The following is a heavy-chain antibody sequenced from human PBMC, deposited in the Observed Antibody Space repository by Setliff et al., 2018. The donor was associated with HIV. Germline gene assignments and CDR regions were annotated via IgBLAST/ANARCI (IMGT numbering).Heavy chain of an antibody. CDR1: GFTFSPYW. J-gene: IGHJ4*02. V-gene: IGHV3-74*03. D-gene: IGHD1-26*01. CDR3: ARGVGFSDY. Sequence: GGSLRLSCAASGFTFSPYWMHWVRQAPGKGLVWVSRINSDGTSTTYADSVKGRFTISRDNAKNKLYLQMNSMRTDDTALYYCARGVGFSDYWGQGTLVTVSS. CDR2: INSDGTST.